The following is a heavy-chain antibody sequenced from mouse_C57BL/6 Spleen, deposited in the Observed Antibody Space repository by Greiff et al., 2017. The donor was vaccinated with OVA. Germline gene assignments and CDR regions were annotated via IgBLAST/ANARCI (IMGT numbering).Heavy chain of an antibody. V-gene: IGHV3-6*01. CDR3: ARLMVTNFDY. D-gene: IGHD2-3*01. Sequence: EVQLMESGPGLVKPSQSLSLTCSVTGYSITSGYYWNWIRQLPGNQLEWMGYISYDGSNNYNPSLKNRIAITRDTSKNQFFLKLNSVATEDTATYYCARLMVTNFDYWGQGTTLTVSS. CDR1: GYSITSGYY. CDR2: ISYDGSN. J-gene: IGHJ2*01.